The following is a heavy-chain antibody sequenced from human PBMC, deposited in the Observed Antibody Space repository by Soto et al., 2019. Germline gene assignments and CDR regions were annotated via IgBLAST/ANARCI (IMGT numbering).Heavy chain of an antibody. J-gene: IGHJ4*02. CDR1: GGTFSSYA. CDR3: ARGTLYYYGSGSYHYFDY. D-gene: IGHD3-10*01. Sequence: QVQLVQSGAEVKKPGSSVKVSCKASGGTFSSYAISWVRQAPGQGLEWMGGIIPLFGTANYAQKFQGRVTITADESTSTAYMELSSLRSEDTAVYYCARGTLYYYGSGSYHYFDYWGQGTLVTVSS. CDR2: IIPLFGTA. V-gene: IGHV1-69*01.